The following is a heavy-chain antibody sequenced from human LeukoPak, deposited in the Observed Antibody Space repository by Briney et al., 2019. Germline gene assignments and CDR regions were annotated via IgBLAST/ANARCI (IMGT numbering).Heavy chain of an antibody. CDR2: IKQDGTEK. Sequence: RTGGSLRLSCAASGFNFSSYWMSWVRQAPGKGLEWVANIKQDGTEKYYVDSVRGRFTISRDNAKNSLYLQMNSLRAEDTAVYYCARDRVLLWFGELLSPSEFDYWGQGTLVTVSS. V-gene: IGHV3-7*01. CDR1: GFNFSSYW. CDR3: ARDRVLLWFGELLSPSEFDY. D-gene: IGHD3-10*01. J-gene: IGHJ4*02.